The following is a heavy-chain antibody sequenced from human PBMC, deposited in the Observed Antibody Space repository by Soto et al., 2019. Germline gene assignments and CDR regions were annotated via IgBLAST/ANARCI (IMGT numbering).Heavy chain of an antibody. Sequence: SETLSLTCAVSGYSISSSNWWGWIRQPPGKGLEWIGYIYYSGSTYYNPSLKSRVTISVDTSKNQFSLKLSSVTAADTAVYYCARVGYCSGGSCYGGMDVWGQGTTVTVSS. CDR3: ARVGYCSGGSCYGGMDV. CDR1: GYSISSSNW. D-gene: IGHD2-15*01. V-gene: IGHV4-28*03. J-gene: IGHJ6*02. CDR2: IYYSGST.